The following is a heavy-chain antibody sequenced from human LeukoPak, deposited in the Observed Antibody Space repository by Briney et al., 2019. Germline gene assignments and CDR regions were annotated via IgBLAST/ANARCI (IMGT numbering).Heavy chain of an antibody. D-gene: IGHD5-12*01. CDR1: GGSISSYY. Sequence: SETLSLTCTVSGGSISSYYWSWIRQPPGKGLEWIGRIYTSGSTNYNPSLKSRVTMSVDTSKNQFSLKLSSVTAADTAVYYCAREGEYSGYVHPPFDYWGQGTLVTVSS. CDR3: AREGEYSGYVHPPFDY. J-gene: IGHJ4*02. CDR2: IYTSGST. V-gene: IGHV4-4*07.